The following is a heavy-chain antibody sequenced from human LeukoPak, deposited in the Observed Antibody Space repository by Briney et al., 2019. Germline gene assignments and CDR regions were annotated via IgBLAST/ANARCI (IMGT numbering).Heavy chain of an antibody. CDR2: IIPIFGTA. Sequence: GASVRASCKASGGTFSSYAISWVRQAPGQGLEWMGGIIPIFGTANYAQKFQGRVTITTDESTSTAYMELSSLRSEDTAVYYCARDTDSSGYYAYWGQGTLVTVSS. J-gene: IGHJ4*02. V-gene: IGHV1-69*05. CDR3: ARDTDSSGYYAY. CDR1: GGTFSSYA. D-gene: IGHD3-22*01.